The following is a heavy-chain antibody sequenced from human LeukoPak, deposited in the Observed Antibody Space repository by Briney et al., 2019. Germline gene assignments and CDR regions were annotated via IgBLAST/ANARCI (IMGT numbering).Heavy chain of an antibody. J-gene: IGHJ4*02. D-gene: IGHD3-3*01. V-gene: IGHV3-7*01. Sequence: GGSLRLSCAASGFTLSSTWISWVRQAPGKGLEWVANIKQDGSDEYYLDSVKGRFIISRDNGKNSLYLQMSSLRTEDTAVYYCARQPVGFWSGYYQYYFDHWGQGALVTVSS. CDR2: IKQDGSDE. CDR1: GFTLSSTW. CDR3: ARQPVGFWSGYYQYYFDH.